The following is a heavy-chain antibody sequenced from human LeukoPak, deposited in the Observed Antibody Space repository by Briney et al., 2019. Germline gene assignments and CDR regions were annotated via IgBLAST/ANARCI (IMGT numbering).Heavy chain of an antibody. Sequence: GGSLRLSCAASGFTFNSYWMHWVRQAPGKGLVWVSRINSDGSGTSDADFVKGRFTISRDNSKNTLYLQMNSLRAEDTAMYYCARDRLTNVAFDIWGQGTMVTVSS. J-gene: IGHJ3*02. CDR2: INSDGSGT. CDR3: ARDRLTNVAFDI. D-gene: IGHD2-8*01. V-gene: IGHV3-74*01. CDR1: GFTFNSYW.